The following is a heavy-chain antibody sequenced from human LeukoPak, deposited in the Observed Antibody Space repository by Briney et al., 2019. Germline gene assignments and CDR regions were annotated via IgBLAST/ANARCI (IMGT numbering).Heavy chain of an antibody. CDR3: ARGPGIATPDTGMWFGP. D-gene: IGHD6-13*01. Sequence: GVSVKVSCKASGGTFSSYAISWVRQAPGQRLEWMGWINADNGNTKYSQNFQGRVTISRDTSASTAYMELSSLRSEDTAVYYCARGPGIATPDTGMWFGPWGQGTLVTVSS. J-gene: IGHJ5*02. CDR2: INADNGNT. CDR1: GGTFSSYA. V-gene: IGHV1-3*01.